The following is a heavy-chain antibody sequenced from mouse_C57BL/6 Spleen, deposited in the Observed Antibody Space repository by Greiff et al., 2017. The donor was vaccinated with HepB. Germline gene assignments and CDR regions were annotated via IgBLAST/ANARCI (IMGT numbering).Heavy chain of an antibody. D-gene: IGHD2-4*01. J-gene: IGHJ3*01. CDR2: IDPSDSYT. CDR1: GYTFTSYW. V-gene: IGHV1-69*01. CDR3: ARSGDYDWFAY. Sequence: QVQLKESGAELVMPGASVKLSCKASGYTFTSYWMHWVKQRPGQGLEWIGEIDPSDSYTNYNQKFKGKSTLTVDKSSSTAYMQLSSLTSEDSAVYYWARSGDYDWFAYWGQGTLVTVSA.